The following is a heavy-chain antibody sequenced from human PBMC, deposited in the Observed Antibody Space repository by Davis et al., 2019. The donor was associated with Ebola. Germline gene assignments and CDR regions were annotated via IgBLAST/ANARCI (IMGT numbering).Heavy chain of an antibody. CDR3: ARGRYLGF. CDR2: VNPSGIT. CDR1: DGSISSYH. Sequence: PGGSLRLSCTVPDGSISSYHWNWIRQPPGKGLEWIGEVNPSGITNCNSSLESRVTISVDTSKNQFSLKLTSVTAADTAVYYCARGRYLGFWGQGTLVTVSS. V-gene: IGHV4-34*01. J-gene: IGHJ4*02.